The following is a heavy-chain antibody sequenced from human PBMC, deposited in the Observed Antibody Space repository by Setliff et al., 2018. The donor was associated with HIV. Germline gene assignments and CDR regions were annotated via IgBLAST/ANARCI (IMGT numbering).Heavy chain of an antibody. D-gene: IGHD3-16*01. CDR3: AKDKSYHDYIWGSSVLAY. J-gene: IGHJ4*02. Sequence: GESLKISCIASGFSFNNYYMTWVRQAPGKGLEWVGNIKSDGTEKNYADSVKGRFTISRDNSKNTLFLQMNSLRPEDTAIYYCAKDKSYHDYIWGSSVLAYWGQGTLVTVSS. CDR1: GFSFNNYY. CDR2: IKSDGTEK. V-gene: IGHV3-7*01.